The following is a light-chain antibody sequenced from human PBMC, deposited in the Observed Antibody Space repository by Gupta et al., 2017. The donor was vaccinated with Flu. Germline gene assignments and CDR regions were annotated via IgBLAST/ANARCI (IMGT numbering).Light chain of an antibody. CDR1: SLRNYY. CDR2: GKN. CDR3: NSRDRSGNLLV. J-gene: IGLJ2*01. V-gene: IGLV3-19*01. Sequence: SSELTPDPAVSVALGQTVRITCQGDSLRNYYASWYQQKPGQAPVLVIFGKNNRPSGISDRFSGSSSGNTASLTITGTQTEDEGDYYCNSRDRSGNLLVFGGGTKLTVL.